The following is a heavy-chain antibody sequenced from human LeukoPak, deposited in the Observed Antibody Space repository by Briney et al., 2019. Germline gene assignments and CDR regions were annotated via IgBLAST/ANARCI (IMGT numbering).Heavy chain of an antibody. J-gene: IGHJ4*02. CDR3: ARGLRSDY. CDR2: MNPNSGRR. Sequence: ASVKVSCKASGYTFSNYDINWVGQAPGQGLEWMGWMNPNSGRRVYAQKFQGRVTMTRNSSINTAYMELTSLRSDDTAVYYCARGLRSDYWGQGTLVTVSS. V-gene: IGHV1-8*01. CDR1: GYTFSNYD. D-gene: IGHD3-16*02.